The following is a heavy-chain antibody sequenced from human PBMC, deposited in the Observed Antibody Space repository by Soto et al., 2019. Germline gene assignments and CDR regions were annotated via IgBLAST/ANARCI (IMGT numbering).Heavy chain of an antibody. CDR3: ARRSYCSSTSCYIFDY. D-gene: IGHD2-2*02. Sequence: ASVKVSCKASGYTFTSYGISWVRQAPGQGLEWMGWISTYNGNTNYAQKLKGRVTMTTDTSTNTAYLELRSLRSDDTAVYYCARRSYCSSTSCYIFDYWGQGTLVTVSS. CDR2: ISTYNGNT. V-gene: IGHV1-18*01. J-gene: IGHJ4*02. CDR1: GYTFTSYG.